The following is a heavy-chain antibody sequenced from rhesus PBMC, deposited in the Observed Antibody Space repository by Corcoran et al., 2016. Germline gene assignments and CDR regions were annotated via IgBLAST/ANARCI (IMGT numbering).Heavy chain of an antibody. D-gene: IGHD2-21*01. CDR2: IYGSGSST. CDR1: GGSLSSHY. J-gene: IGHJ4*01. V-gene: IGHV4S11*01. Sequence: QVQLPESGPGLVKPLETLSLPCAVSGGSLSSHYWSWIRQPPGKGLEWIGDIYGSGSSTNYNPTLKSRVTLSVDTSKNQLSLKLSSVTAADTAVYYCARRGNTGYYFDYWGQGVLVTVSS. CDR3: ARRGNTGYYFDY.